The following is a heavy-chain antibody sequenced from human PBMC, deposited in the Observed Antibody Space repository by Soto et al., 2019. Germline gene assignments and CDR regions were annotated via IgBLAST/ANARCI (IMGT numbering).Heavy chain of an antibody. CDR2: IRSKAYGGTT. CDR3: TRDLPYVQLWYPWDYYYYGMDV. Sequence: GGSLRLSCTASGFTFGDYAMSWVRQAPGKGLEWVGFIRSKAYGGTTEYAASVKGRFTISRDDSKSIAYLQMNSLKTEDTAVYYCTRDLPYVQLWYPWDYYYYGMDVWGQGTTVTVSS. J-gene: IGHJ6*02. CDR1: GFTFGDYA. V-gene: IGHV3-49*04. D-gene: IGHD5-18*01.